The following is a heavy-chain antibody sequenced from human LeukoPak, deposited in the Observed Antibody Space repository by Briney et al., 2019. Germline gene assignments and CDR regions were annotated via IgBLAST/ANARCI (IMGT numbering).Heavy chain of an antibody. D-gene: IGHD1-1*01. CDR1: GYTFTSYY. V-gene: IGHV1-46*01. J-gene: IGHJ6*03. CDR3: ARGAVNRYNWNDDNYYYYYMDV. CDR2: INPSGGST. Sequence: ASVKVSCKASGYTFTSYYMHWVRQAPGQGLEWMGIINPSGGSTSYAQKFQGRVTMTRDMSTSTVYMELSSLRSEDTAVYYCARGAVNRYNWNDDNYYYYYMDVWGKGTTVIISS.